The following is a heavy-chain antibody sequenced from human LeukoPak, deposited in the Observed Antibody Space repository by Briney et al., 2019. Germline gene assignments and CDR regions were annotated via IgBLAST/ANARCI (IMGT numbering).Heavy chain of an antibody. D-gene: IGHD2-15*01. CDR1: GFTFSSYA. CDR3: ARGGDIVVVVAATDY. J-gene: IGHJ4*02. CDR2: ISYDGSNK. Sequence: QPGGSLRLSCAASGFTFSSYAMHWVRQAPGKGLEWVAVISYDGSNKYYADSVKGRFTISRDNSKNTLYLQMNSLRAEDTAVYYCARGGDIVVVVAATDYWGQGTLVTVSS. V-gene: IGHV3-30*04.